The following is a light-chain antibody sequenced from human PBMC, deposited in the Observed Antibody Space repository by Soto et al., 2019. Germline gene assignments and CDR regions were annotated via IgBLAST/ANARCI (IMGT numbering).Light chain of an antibody. CDR2: NNN. CDR1: SSNIGSNT. Sequence: QSVLTQPPSASGTPGQRVTISCSGSSSNIGSNTVNWYQQLPGTAPKLLIYNNNQRPSGVPDRFSGSKSGTSASLAISGLQSEDEAYYYCAAWDDSLNGLVFGTGTKLTV. CDR3: AAWDDSLNGLV. J-gene: IGLJ1*01. V-gene: IGLV1-44*01.